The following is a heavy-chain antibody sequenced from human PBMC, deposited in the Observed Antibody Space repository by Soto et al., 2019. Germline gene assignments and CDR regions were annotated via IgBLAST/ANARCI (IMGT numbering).Heavy chain of an antibody. CDR2: ISGSGGST. V-gene: IGHV3-23*01. CDR3: AKDRTPVGATIF. Sequence: LRLSCAASGFTFSSYAMSRVRQAPGKGLEWVSAISGSGGSTYYADSVKGRFTISRDNSKNTLYLQMNSLRAEDTAVYYCAKDRTPVGATIFWGQGTLVTVSS. D-gene: IGHD1-26*01. CDR1: GFTFSSYA. J-gene: IGHJ4*02.